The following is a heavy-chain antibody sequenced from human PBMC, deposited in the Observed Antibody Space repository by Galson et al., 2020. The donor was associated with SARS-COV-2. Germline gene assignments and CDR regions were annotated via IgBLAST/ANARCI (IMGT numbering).Heavy chain of an antibody. V-gene: IGHV4-61*02. Sequence: TLSLTCAVSGGSISGTSYYWSWIRQPAGKGLEWIGRIHSSGSTNYNPSLKSRVTISIDTSKNQFSLRLSSVTAEDTAIYYCASGPVAGTGEWGQGTQVTVSS. D-gene: IGHD6-19*01. J-gene: IGHJ4*02. CDR2: IHSSGST. CDR1: GGSISGTSYY. CDR3: ASGPVAGTGE.